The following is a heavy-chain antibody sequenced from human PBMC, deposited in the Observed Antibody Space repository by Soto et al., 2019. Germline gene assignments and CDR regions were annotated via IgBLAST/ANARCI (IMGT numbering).Heavy chain of an antibody. Sequence: QVELVQSGAEVKKPGSSVKVSCQASEDTFRNYAISWVRQAPGQGLEWMGGIIPICGTANYAQKFQGGVTITEDTYANTVYLGLSRLRSEVTTVYYCASTKYDSSAYYYWYVGLWGCCALVTDSS. D-gene: IGHD3-22*01. V-gene: IGHV1-69*06. CDR2: IIPICGTA. J-gene: IGHJ2*01. CDR1: EDTFRNYA. CDR3: ASTKYDSSAYYYWYVGL.